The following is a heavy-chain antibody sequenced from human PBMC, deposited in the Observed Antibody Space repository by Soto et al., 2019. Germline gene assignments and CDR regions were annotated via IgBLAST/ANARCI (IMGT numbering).Heavy chain of an antibody. CDR3: ASPKYGGSPRTSFDY. V-gene: IGHV3-21*01. CDR2: ISSSSSYI. Sequence: PGGSLRLSCAASGFTFSSYCMHWVRQAPGKGLEWVSSISSSSSYIYYADSVKGRFTISRDNAKNSLYLQMNSLRAEDTAVYYCASPKYGGSPRTSFDYWGQGTLVTVSS. J-gene: IGHJ4*02. CDR1: GFTFSSYC. D-gene: IGHD1-26*01.